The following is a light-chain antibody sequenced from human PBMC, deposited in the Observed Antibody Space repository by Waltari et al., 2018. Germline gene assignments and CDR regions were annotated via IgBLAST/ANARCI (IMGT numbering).Light chain of an antibody. J-gene: IGKJ4*01. CDR3: QQHYSTPLT. CDR2: WAS. CDR1: QSVLYSSNNKNY. Sequence: DIVMTQSPDSLAVSLGERATINCRSSQSVLYSSNNKNYLAWYQQKPGQPPQSLIYWASTRESGVPDRFSGSGSGTDFTLTISSLQAEDVAVYYCQQHYSTPLTFGGGTKVEIK. V-gene: IGKV4-1*01.